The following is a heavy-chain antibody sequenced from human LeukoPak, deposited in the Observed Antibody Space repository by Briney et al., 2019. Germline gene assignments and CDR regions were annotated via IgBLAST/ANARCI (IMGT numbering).Heavy chain of an antibody. CDR2: ISGTSSLI. J-gene: IGHJ4*02. V-gene: IGHV3-48*02. D-gene: IGHD3-3*01. CDR3: VRDQFFSFDY. CDR1: GFTFSSYS. Sequence: PGGSRRLSCAASGFTFSSYSMNWVRQAPGKGLEWVSYISGTSSLIYYADSVKGRFTISRDNAKNSLYLQMNSLRDEDTAVYYCVRDQFFSFDYWGQGTLVTVSS.